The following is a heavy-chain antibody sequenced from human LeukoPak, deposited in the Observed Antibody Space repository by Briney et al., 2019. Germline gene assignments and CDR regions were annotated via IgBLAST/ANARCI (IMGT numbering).Heavy chain of an antibody. CDR3: ARGGRQWLAYLWFDP. CDR2: INHSGST. Sequence: SETLSLTCAVYGGSFSGYYWSWIRQPPGKGLEWIGEINHSGSTNYNPSLKSRVTISVDTSKNQFSLKLSSVTAADTAVYYCARGGRQWLAYLWFDPWGQGTLVTVSS. CDR1: GGSFSGYY. V-gene: IGHV4-34*01. J-gene: IGHJ5*02. D-gene: IGHD6-19*01.